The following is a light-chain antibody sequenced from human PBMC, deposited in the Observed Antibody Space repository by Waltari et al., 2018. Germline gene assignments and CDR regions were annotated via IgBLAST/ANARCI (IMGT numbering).Light chain of an antibody. CDR3: SSFAGRWV. CDR1: NSTIGTNS. Sequence: QSVLTQPPSASVTPGQRVTIPCSGRNSTIGTNSVTWYQQLPGTAPNLPIYTNNQRPSGVPDRFSGSKSGNTASLTVSGLQAEDEADYYCSSFAGRWVFGGGTKLTVL. CDR2: TNN. V-gene: IGLV1-44*01. J-gene: IGLJ3*02.